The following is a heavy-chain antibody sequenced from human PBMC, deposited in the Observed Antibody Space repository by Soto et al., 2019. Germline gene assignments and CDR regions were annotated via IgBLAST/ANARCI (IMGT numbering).Heavy chain of an antibody. Sequence: QLQLQESGPGLVKPSETLSLTCTVSGGSISSSSYYWGWIRQPPGKGLEWIGRIYYSGSTYYNPSIKRRVTISVDTSKNQFSLKLSSLTAADTAVYYCARPVEYCSGGSCYSSWFDPWGQGTLVTVSS. D-gene: IGHD2-15*01. CDR1: GGSISSSSYY. CDR3: ARPVEYCSGGSCYSSWFDP. V-gene: IGHV4-39*01. CDR2: IYYSGST. J-gene: IGHJ5*02.